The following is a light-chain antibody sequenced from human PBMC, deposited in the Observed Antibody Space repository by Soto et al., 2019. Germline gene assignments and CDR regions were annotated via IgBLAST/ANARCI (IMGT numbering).Light chain of an antibody. Sequence: EIVLTQPAATLSFSRGERSTLSCMASQSVSTYLAWYQHKPGQAPRLLIYDASTRATDIPARFSGSGSGTDFTLTISSLESEDSAIYYCQQRRNWPSIRFGQGTRLEIK. CDR3: QQRRNWPSIR. CDR2: DAS. J-gene: IGKJ5*01. V-gene: IGKV3-11*01. CDR1: QSVSTY.